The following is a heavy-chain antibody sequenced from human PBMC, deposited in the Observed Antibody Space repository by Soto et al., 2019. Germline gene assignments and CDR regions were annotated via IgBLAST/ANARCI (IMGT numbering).Heavy chain of an antibody. CDR3: ARVVDKDMESTFDY. CDR2: IIPIFGTA. V-gene: IGHV1-69*13. Sequence: SVKVSCKACGGTFSSYAISWVRQAPGQGLEWMGGIIPIFGTANYAQKFQGRVTITADESTSNAYMELSSLRSEDRDVYYCARVVDKDMESTFDYWGQGPLVTVSS. D-gene: IGHD5-18*01. CDR1: GGTFSSYA. J-gene: IGHJ4*02.